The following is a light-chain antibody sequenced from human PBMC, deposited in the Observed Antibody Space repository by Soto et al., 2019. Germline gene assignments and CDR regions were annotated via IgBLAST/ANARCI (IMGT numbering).Light chain of an antibody. CDR1: QSVGSN. V-gene: IGKV3-15*01. CDR2: DAS. CDR3: QQYNNWYT. J-gene: IGKJ2*01. Sequence: IVMTQSPATLSVSPGERATLSCRASQSVGSNLAWYQHKAGHAPSLLIYDASTRATGIPARFSGSGSGTEFTLTISSLQSEDFAVYYCQQYNNWYTFGQGTKLEIK.